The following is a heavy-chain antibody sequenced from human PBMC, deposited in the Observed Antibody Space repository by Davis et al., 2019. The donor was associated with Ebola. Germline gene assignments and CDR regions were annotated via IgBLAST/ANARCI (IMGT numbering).Heavy chain of an antibody. J-gene: IGHJ4*02. D-gene: IGHD2-15*01. CDR3: AKSHCSGGSCPYYFDF. CDR2: ISYDGSNK. Sequence: GESLKISCAASGFTFSSYAMHWVRQAPGKGLEWVAVISYDGSNKYYADSVKGRFTISRDNSKKPLYLQMNSLRAGDTAVYYCAKSHCSGGSCPYYFDFWGQGTQVTVSS. CDR1: GFTFSSYA. V-gene: IGHV3-30*04.